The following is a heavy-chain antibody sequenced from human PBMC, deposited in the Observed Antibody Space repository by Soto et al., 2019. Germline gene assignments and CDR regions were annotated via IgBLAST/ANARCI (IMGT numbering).Heavy chain of an antibody. CDR3: ARVGGVAARTFDY. Sequence: LSLTCTVSGGSISPFYWSWVRQPPGKGLEWIGYLYYSGNTNYNPSLKSRVTISVDASKNQVSLRLTSVTAADTAVYYCARVGGVAARTFDYWGQGTVVTVS. CDR2: LYYSGNT. J-gene: IGHJ4*02. V-gene: IGHV4-59*01. CDR1: GGSISPFY. D-gene: IGHD2-15*01.